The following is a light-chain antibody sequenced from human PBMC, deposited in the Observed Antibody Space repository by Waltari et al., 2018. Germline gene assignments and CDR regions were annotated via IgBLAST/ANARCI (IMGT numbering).Light chain of an antibody. V-gene: IGLV1-40*01. CDR3: SAWDSSLSTL. CDR2: ENN. CDR1: SSNIGAGYY. Sequence: QSVLTQPPSASGAPGQRVTISCTGRSSNIGAGYYVSWYQQFPGTAPKLLIYENNKRPSGVSDRCSGSKSGTSASLTITGLQSEDEADYYCSAWDSSLSTLFGGGTRLTVL. J-gene: IGLJ2*01.